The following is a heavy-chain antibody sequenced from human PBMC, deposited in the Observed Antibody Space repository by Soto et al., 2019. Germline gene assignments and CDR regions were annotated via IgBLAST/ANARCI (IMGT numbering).Heavy chain of an antibody. CDR2: IYRDGRT. D-gene: IGHD1-26*01. CDR1: SGSISGGNW. V-gene: IGHV4-4*02. Sequence: SETLSLTCAVSSGSISGGNWWGWVRQSPGKGLEWIGEIYRDGRTNYNPSLKSRVTLSIDNSNNHFSLRLTSVIAADTDVYYCTHNGHYCLDYWGQGILVTVSS. J-gene: IGHJ4*02. CDR3: THNGHYCLDY.